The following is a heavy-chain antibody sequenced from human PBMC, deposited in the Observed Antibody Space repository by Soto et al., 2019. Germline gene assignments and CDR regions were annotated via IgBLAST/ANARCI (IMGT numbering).Heavy chain of an antibody. D-gene: IGHD2-15*01. Sequence: EVQLLESGGGLVQPGGSLRLSCAASGFPFSTYVMIWVRQAPGKGLEWVSAITGSGGSTFYADSVKGRFTISRDNSKNTRYLQMNSLRAEDTAVYYCANRDARYSFAFDIWGQGTMVTVSS. CDR3: ANRDARYSFAFDI. V-gene: IGHV3-23*01. CDR1: GFPFSTYV. J-gene: IGHJ3*02. CDR2: ITGSGGST.